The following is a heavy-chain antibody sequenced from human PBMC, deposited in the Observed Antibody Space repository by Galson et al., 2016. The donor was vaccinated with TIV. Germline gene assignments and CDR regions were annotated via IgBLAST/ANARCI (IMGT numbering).Heavy chain of an antibody. CDR1: GFMFTSSA. V-gene: IGHV1-58*02. J-gene: IGHJ4*02. Sequence: SVKVSCKASGFMFTSSAMQWVRQARGERLEWIGWIVVGSGDTDHAQKFQERVTFIRDMSTRTVYMEPRGLRSEDTAVYYCAAGHWYSGSSSQKRFYFDYWGQGTLVTVSS. D-gene: IGHD1-26*01. CDR3: AAGHWYSGSSSQKRFYFDY. CDR2: IVVGSGDT.